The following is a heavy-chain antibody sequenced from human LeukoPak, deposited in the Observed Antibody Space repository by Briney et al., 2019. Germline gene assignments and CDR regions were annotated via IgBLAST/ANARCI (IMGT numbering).Heavy chain of an antibody. Sequence: SVKVSCKASGGTFSSYAISWVRQAPGQGLEWMGGIIPIFGTANYAQKFQGRVTITTDESASTAYMELSSLRSEDTAVYYCARCSSSWLLLYMDVWGKGTTVTVSS. CDR2: IIPIFGTA. D-gene: IGHD6-6*01. V-gene: IGHV1-69*05. CDR3: ARCSSSWLLLYMDV. J-gene: IGHJ6*03. CDR1: GGTFSSYA.